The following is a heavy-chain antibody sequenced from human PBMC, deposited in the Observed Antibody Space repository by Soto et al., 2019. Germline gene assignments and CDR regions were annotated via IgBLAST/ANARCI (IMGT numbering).Heavy chain of an antibody. V-gene: IGHV3-30*18. Sequence: GGSLRLSCAASGFTFSSYGMHWVRQAPGKGLEWVAVISYDGSNKYYADSVKGRFTISRDNSKNTLYLQMNSLRAEDTAVYYCAKDHRLGYAEFGYGMDVWGQGTTVTVSS. CDR1: GFTFSSYG. CDR3: AKDHRLGYAEFGYGMDV. D-gene: IGHD3-16*01. CDR2: ISYDGSNK. J-gene: IGHJ6*02.